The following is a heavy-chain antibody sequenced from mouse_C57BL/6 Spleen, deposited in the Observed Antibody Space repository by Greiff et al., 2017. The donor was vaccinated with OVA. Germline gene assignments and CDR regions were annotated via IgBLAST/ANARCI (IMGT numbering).Heavy chain of an antibody. V-gene: IGHV1-50*01. Sequence: QVQLKQPGAELVKPGASVKLSCKASGYTFTSYWMQWVKQRPGQGLEWIGEIDPSDSYTNYNQKFKGKATLTVDTSSSTAYMQLSSLTSEDSAVYYCARGAHYYGSSYRYWGQGTTLTVSS. CDR1: GYTFTSYW. CDR2: IDPSDSYT. J-gene: IGHJ2*01. D-gene: IGHD1-1*01. CDR3: ARGAHYYGSSYRY.